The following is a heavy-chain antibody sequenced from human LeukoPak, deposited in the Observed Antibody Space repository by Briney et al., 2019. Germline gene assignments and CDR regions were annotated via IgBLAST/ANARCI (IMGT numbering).Heavy chain of an antibody. J-gene: IGHJ5*02. CDR1: GYSFTSYW. CDR3: ARLVHVSGSYYNVRYWFDP. V-gene: IGHV5-51*01. Sequence: GESLKISCKGSGYSFTSYWIGWVRQMPGKGLEWMGIIYPGDSDTRYSPSFQGQVTISADKSISTAYLQWSSLKASDTAMYYCARLVHVSGSYYNVRYWFDPWGQGTLVTVSS. CDR2: IYPGDSDT. D-gene: IGHD3-10*01.